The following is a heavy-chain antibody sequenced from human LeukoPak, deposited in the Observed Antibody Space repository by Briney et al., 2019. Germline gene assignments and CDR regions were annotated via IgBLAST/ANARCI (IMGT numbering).Heavy chain of an antibody. D-gene: IGHD3-9*01. CDR2: ISADNGQT. J-gene: IGHJ4*02. V-gene: IGHV1-18*01. CDR3: ATVAGFYWTSDSFDY. CDR1: GYTFTTYG. Sequence: GASVKVSCKASGYTFTTYGFSWVRQAPGQGLEWMGWISADNGQTNYAQKVQGRVTMTTETSTKTAYMELRSLGSDDTAVYYCATVAGFYWTSDSFDYWGQGTQVTASS.